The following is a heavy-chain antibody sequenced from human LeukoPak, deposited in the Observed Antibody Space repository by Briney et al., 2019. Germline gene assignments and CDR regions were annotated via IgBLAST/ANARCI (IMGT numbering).Heavy chain of an antibody. CDR2: IRYDGSNK. V-gene: IGHV3-30*02. CDR1: GFTFSSYG. D-gene: IGHD6-13*01. CDR3: AKDQRSSWYVGFDP. J-gene: IGHJ5*02. Sequence: PGGSLRLSCAASGFTFSSYGMHWVRQAPGKGLEWVAFIRYDGSNKYYADSVKGRFTISRDNSKNTLYLQMNSLRAEDTAVYHCAKDQRSSWYVGFDPWGQGTLVTVSS.